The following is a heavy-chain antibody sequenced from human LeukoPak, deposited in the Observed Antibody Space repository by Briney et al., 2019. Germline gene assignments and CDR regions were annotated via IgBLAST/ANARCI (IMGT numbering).Heavy chain of an antibody. J-gene: IGHJ4*02. CDR3: ARATMVRGVT. V-gene: IGHV1-2*02. D-gene: IGHD3-10*01. CDR1: GYTFTGYY. Sequence: ASVKVSCKASGYTFTGYYMHWVRQAPGQGLEWMGWINPNSCGTNYAQKLRGRVTMTRATSISTAYMELRRLRSDDTALYYCARATMVRGVTWGQGTLVTVSS. CDR2: INPNSCGT.